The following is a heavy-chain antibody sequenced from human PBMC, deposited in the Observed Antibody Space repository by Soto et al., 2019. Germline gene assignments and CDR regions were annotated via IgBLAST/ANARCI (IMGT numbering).Heavy chain of an antibody. CDR1: GFSLTSGYY. CDR3: ARTGTVSSDYSYAWFHP. J-gene: IGHJ5*02. CDR2: AYDSGNS. V-gene: IGHV4-38-2*01. D-gene: IGHD3-22*01. Sequence: SETLSLTCVVSGFSLTSGYYWGWIRQPPGKGLEWIGSAYDSGNSYYNPSLQSRVSISIDTSRNQFSLELKSVTAADTAVYYCARTGTVSSDYSYAWFHPWGQGTLVTVSS.